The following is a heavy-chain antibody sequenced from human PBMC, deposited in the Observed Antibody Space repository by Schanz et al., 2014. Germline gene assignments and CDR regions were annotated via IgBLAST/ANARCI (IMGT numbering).Heavy chain of an antibody. CDR2: INPSGGST. CDR3: ARAPVTVGPYHYYMDV. CDR1: GYTFNNHG. Sequence: QVQLVQSGAEVKQPGASVKVSCKASGYTFNNHGISWVRQAPGQGLEWMGIINPSGGSTSYAQKFQGRVTMTRDTSTSTVYMELSSLRSEDTAVYYCARAPVTVGPYHYYMDVWGKGTTVTVSS. D-gene: IGHD4-17*01. J-gene: IGHJ6*03. V-gene: IGHV1-46*02.